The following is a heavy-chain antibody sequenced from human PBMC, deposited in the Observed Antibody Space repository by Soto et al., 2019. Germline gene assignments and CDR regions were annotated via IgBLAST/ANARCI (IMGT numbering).Heavy chain of an antibody. CDR3: ARDVGFGDLSPRTSYYSGMDV. J-gene: IGHJ6*02. CDR1: GFTLSSYS. Sequence: QVQLVESGGGVVQPGSSLRLSCASSGFTLSSYSLHWFRQPPGKGLEWVALTSKDGGREYYADSVRGRFTISRDHSKSTLYLEMNSLRTEDTALYFCARDVGFGDLSPRTSYYSGMDVWGRGNTVTVSS. V-gene: IGHV3-30*04. CDR2: TSKDGGRE. D-gene: IGHD3-10*01.